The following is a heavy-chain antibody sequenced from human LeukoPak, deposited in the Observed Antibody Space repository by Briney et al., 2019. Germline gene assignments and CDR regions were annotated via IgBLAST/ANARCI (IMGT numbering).Heavy chain of an antibody. CDR1: GFTFSSYA. CDR2: ISGSGGST. CDR3: AKSSLIRGVTLDAFDI. D-gene: IGHD3-10*01. J-gene: IGHJ3*02. V-gene: IGHV3-23*01. Sequence: PGGSLRLSCAASGFTFSSYAMNWVRQAPGKGLEWVSAISGSGGSTDYADSVKGRFTISRDNSKNTLYLQMNSLRAEDTAVYYCAKSSLIRGVTLDAFDIWGQGTRVTVSS.